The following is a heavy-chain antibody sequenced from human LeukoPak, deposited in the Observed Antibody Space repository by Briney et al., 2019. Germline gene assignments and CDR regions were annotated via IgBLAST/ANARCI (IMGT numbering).Heavy chain of an antibody. J-gene: IGHJ6*02. CDR3: ARGGYPTYYYYYGMDV. V-gene: IGHV1-69*04. CDR1: GGTFSIYA. D-gene: IGHD5-12*01. Sequence: GASVTVSCKASGGTFSIYAISWVRQAPGQELEWMGRIIPILGIANYAQKFQGRGTITADKSTSTAYMELSSLRSEDTAVYYCARGGYPTYYYYYGMDVWGQGTTVTVSS. CDR2: IIPILGIA.